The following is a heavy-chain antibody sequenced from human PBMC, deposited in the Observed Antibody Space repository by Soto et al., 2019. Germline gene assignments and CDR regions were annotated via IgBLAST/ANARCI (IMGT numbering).Heavy chain of an antibody. CDR3: AREAISEDYYGMDV. D-gene: IGHD3-3*01. V-gene: IGHV3-33*01. CDR2: IWYDGSNK. J-gene: IGHJ6*02. CDR1: GFTFSSYG. Sequence: PGGSLRLSCAASGFTFSSYGMHWVRQAPGKGLEWVAVIWYDGSNKYYADSVKGRFTISRDNSKNTLYLQMNSLRAEDTAVYYCAREAISEDYYGMDVWGQGTTVTVPS.